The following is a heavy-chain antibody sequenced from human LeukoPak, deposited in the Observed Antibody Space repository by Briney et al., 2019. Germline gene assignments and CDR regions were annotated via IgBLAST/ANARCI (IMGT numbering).Heavy chain of an antibody. D-gene: IGHD2-15*01. CDR1: GGSISSYY. Sequence: SETLSLTCTVSGGSISSYYWSWIRQPPGKGLEWIGYIYYSGSTNCNPSLKSRVTISVDTSKNQFSLKLSSVTAADTAVYYCARTVGYCSGGSCADAFDIWGQGTMVTVSS. J-gene: IGHJ3*02. V-gene: IGHV4-59*01. CDR2: IYYSGST. CDR3: ARTVGYCSGGSCADAFDI.